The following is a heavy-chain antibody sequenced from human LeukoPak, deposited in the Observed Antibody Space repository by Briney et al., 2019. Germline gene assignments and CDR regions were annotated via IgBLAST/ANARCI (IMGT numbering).Heavy chain of an antibody. D-gene: IGHD3-9*01. V-gene: IGHV3-30-3*01. J-gene: IGHJ3*02. CDR2: ISYDGSNK. Sequence: GGSLRLSCAASGFTFSSYAMHWVRQAPGKGLEWVAVISYDGSNKYYADSVKGRFTISRDNSKNTLYLQMNSLRAEDTAVYYCARDLLIRYFDMIGAFDIWGQGTMVTVSS. CDR1: GFTFSSYA. CDR3: ARDLLIRYFDMIGAFDI.